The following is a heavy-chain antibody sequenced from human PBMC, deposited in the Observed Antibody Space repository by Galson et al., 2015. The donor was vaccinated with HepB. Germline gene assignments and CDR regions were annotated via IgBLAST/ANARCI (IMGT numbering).Heavy chain of an antibody. V-gene: IGHV3-23*01. CDR1: GFTFSSYA. CDR3: AKVSDSDYGDYMLCEN. Sequence: SLRLSCAASGFTFSSYAMSWVRQAPGKGLEWISGISGSRGSTHYADSVKGRFTISRDNSKNTVYLQMHSLGVDDTATYFCAKVSDSDYGDYMLCENWGQGVLVTVSS. D-gene: IGHD4-17*01. CDR2: ISGSRGST. J-gene: IGHJ4*02.